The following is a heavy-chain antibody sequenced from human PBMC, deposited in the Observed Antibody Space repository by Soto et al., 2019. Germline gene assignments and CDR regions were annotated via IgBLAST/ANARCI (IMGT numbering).Heavy chain of an antibody. Sequence: PSETLSLTCAVSGGSISSGGYSWSWIRQPPGKGLEWIGYIYHSGSTYYNPSLKSRVTISVDRSKNQFSLKLSSVTAADTAVYYCARLLYGSGEYYFDYWGQGTLVTV. V-gene: IGHV4-30-2*01. D-gene: IGHD3-10*01. J-gene: IGHJ4*02. CDR2: IYHSGST. CDR1: GGSISSGGYS. CDR3: ARLLYGSGEYYFDY.